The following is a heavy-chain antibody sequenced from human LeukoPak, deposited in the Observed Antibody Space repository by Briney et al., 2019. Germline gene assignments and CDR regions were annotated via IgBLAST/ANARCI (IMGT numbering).Heavy chain of an antibody. CDR1: GGSISSYY. V-gene: IGHV4-4*07. Sequence: SETPSLTWTVAGGSISSYYWSWIRQPAGKGLEWIGRIYTSGSTNYNPSLKSRVTISVDTSKNQFSLKLSSVTAADTAVYYCARPSDYSSGWSFDYWGQGTLVTVSS. CDR2: IYTSGST. J-gene: IGHJ4*02. CDR3: ARPSDYSSGWSFDY. D-gene: IGHD6-19*01.